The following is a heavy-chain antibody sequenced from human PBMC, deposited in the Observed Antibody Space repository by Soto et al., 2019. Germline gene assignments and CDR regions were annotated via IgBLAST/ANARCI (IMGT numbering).Heavy chain of an antibody. CDR3: ATAHNSGWYFFDY. J-gene: IGHJ4*02. D-gene: IGHD6-19*01. Sequence: GASVKVSCKAAGGSFSTLGINWVRQAPGQGLEWMGGIIPLFGKARYAETSQGRVTITADTSTGTAYMEVSSLRSDDTAVFYCATAHNSGWYFFDYWGQGTLVTVYS. V-gene: IGHV1-69*06. CDR1: GGSFSTLG. CDR2: IIPLFGKA.